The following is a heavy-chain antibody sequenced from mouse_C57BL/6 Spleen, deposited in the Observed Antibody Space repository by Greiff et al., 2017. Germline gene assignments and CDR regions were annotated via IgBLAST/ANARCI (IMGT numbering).Heavy chain of an antibody. V-gene: IGHV5-9-1*02. J-gene: IGHJ2*01. CDR3: TREGGIYYYGSSYFDY. D-gene: IGHD1-1*01. CDR2: ISSGGDYI. Sequence: EVKLMESGEGLVKPGGSLKLSCAASGFTFSSYAMSWVRQTPEKRLEWVAYISSGGDYIYYADTVKGRFTISRDNARNTLYLQMSSLKSEDTAMYYCTREGGIYYYGSSYFDYWGQGTTLTVSS. CDR1: GFTFSSYA.